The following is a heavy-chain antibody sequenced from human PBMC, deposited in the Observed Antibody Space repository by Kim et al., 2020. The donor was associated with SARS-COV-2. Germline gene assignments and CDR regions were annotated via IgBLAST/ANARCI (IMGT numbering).Heavy chain of an antibody. J-gene: IGHJ5*02. Sequence: SETLSLTCAVYGGSFSGYYWSWIRQPPGKGLEWIGEINHSGSTNYNPSLKSRVTISVDTSKNQFSLKLSSVTAADTAVYYCARGLRYPTTVSNWFDPWGQGTLVTVSS. CDR3: ARGLRYPTTVSNWFDP. V-gene: IGHV4-34*01. CDR1: GGSFSGYY. CDR2: INHSGST. D-gene: IGHD4-17*01.